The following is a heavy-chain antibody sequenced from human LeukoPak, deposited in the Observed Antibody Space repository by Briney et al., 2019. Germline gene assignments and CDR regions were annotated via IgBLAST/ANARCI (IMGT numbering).Heavy chain of an antibody. CDR3: ARGLRRLAGYGYYYYYYMDV. D-gene: IGHD5-18*01. CDR2: IYYSGST. CDR1: GGAISSNNYY. J-gene: IGHJ6*03. Sequence: SETLSLTCTVSGGAISSNNYYSGWIRHPPGKGLEWIGSIYYSGSTYYNPSLKSRVTISVDTSKNQFSLKLSSVTAADTAVYYCARGLRRLAGYGYYYYYYMDVWAKGTTVSVSS. V-gene: IGHV4-39*01.